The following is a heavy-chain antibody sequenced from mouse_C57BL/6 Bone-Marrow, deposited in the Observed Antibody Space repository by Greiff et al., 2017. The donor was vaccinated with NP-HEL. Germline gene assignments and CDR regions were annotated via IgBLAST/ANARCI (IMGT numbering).Heavy chain of an antibody. J-gene: IGHJ3*01. CDR1: GYTFTSYW. CDR2: IDPSDSYT. CDR3: AIRPFAY. V-gene: IGHV1-59*01. Sequence: QVQLQQPGAELVRPGTSVKLSCKASGYTFTSYWMHWVKQRPGQGLEWIGVIDPSDSYTNYNQKFKGKATLTGDTSSSTAYMQLSSLTSEDSAVYYCAIRPFAYWGQGTLVTVSA.